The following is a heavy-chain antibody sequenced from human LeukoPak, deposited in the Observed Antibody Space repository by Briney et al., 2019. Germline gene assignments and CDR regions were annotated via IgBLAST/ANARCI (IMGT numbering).Heavy chain of an antibody. Sequence: GSSVKVSCKASGGTFSSYAISWVRQAPGQGLEWMGGIIPIFGTANYAQKFQGRVTITADESTSTAYMELSSLRSEDTAVYYCARAGGYCSSTSCYSGFDIWGQGTMVTVSS. J-gene: IGHJ3*02. CDR1: GGTFSSYA. V-gene: IGHV1-69*01. CDR2: IIPIFGTA. CDR3: ARAGGYCSSTSCYSGFDI. D-gene: IGHD2-2*02.